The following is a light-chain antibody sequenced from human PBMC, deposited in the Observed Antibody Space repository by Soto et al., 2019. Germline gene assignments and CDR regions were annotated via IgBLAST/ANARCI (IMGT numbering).Light chain of an antibody. CDR3: QRYGRPPWT. CDR1: QSVSSSY. Sequence: EIVLTQSPGTLSLSPGERATLSCRASQSVSSSYLAWYQQKPGQAPRLLIYGASSRATDITDRFSGIGSRTDHPLNSSSLECEDFEGYYCQRYGRPPWTFGQGNKVEIK. V-gene: IGKV3-20*01. J-gene: IGKJ1*01. CDR2: GAS.